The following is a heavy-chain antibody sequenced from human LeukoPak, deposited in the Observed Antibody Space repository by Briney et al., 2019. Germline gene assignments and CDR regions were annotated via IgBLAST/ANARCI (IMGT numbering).Heavy chain of an antibody. CDR1: GGSISSYY. V-gene: IGHV4-39*07. Sequence: SETLSLTCTVSGGSISSYYGAWGREPPGKGRGRGGSIYYDGDTYYNPSLKSRVIISADTSKNQFSLKLTSMTAADTAAYYCARGPNTAGNYRAFDLWGQGTKVTVSS. J-gene: IGHJ3*01. D-gene: IGHD4-11*01. CDR2: IYYDGDT. CDR3: ARGPNTAGNYRAFDL.